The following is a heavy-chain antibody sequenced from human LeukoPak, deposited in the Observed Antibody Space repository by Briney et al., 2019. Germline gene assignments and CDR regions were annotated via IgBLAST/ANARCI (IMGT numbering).Heavy chain of an antibody. Sequence: SETLSLTCAVYGGSFSGYYWSWIRQPPGKGLEWIGEINHSGSTNYNPSLKSRVTISVDTSKNQFSLKLSSVTAADTAVYYCARGRGLGYCSSTSCPSGFYYYYYYMDVWGKGTTVTVSS. CDR1: GGSFSGYY. D-gene: IGHD2-2*01. CDR3: ARGRGLGYCSSTSCPSGFYYYYYYMDV. J-gene: IGHJ6*03. V-gene: IGHV4-34*01. CDR2: INHSGST.